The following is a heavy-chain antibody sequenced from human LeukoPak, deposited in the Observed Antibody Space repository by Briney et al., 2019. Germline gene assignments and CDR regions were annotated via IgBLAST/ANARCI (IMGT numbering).Heavy chain of an antibody. V-gene: IGHV1-46*01. CDR2: INPSSGGT. J-gene: IGHJ3*01. CDR3: ARRFCSSVSCYDDDAFDV. CDR1: GYTFTGYY. D-gene: IGHD2-2*01. Sequence: ASVKVSCKASGYTFTGYYMHWVRQAPGQGLEWMGIINPSSGGTSYAQKFQGRVTMTRATSTSTAYLELRSLTSEDTAVYYCARRFCSSVSCYDDDAFDVWGQGTLVTVSS.